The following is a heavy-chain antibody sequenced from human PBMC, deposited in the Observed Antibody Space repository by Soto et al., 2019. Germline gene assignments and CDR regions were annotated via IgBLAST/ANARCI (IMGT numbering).Heavy chain of an antibody. CDR3: ARHSSGSSSNWSPV. V-gene: IGHV4-59*05. CDR2: IYYSGRT. J-gene: IGHJ3*01. CDR1: SGSISTYY. D-gene: IGHD6-13*01. Sequence: SETLSLTCTVSSGSISTYYWSWIRQPPGKGLEWIASIYYSGRTHYNPSLESRVTISVDTSKNQFSLRLSSVTAADTAVYYCARHSSGSSSNWSPVWXQVXMVXVSS.